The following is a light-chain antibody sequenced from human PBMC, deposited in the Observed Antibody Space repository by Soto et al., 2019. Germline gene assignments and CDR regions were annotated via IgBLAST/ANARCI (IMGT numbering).Light chain of an antibody. V-gene: IGKV3-15*01. CDR1: QSVSSK. CDR3: HQYNHWLTWT. CDR2: SAS. J-gene: IGKJ1*01. Sequence: ESVMSQSLSTLSLPTGQRATLPCRASQSVSSKLAWYQQRPGQAPRLLIYSASTRATGIPARFSGSGSGTEFTLTISSLQSEDFAVYYCHQYNHWLTWTFGQGTKVDI.